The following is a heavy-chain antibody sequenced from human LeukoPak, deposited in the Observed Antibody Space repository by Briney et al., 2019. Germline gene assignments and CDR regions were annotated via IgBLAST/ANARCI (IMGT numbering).Heavy chain of an antibody. V-gene: IGHV1-69*13. CDR2: IIPIFGTA. D-gene: IGHD2-2*01. Sequence: ASVKVSCKASGYTITGYYMHWVRQAPGQGLEWMGGIIPIFGTANYAQKFQGRVTITADESTSTAYMELSSLRSEDTAVYYCARGGPAALGDWFDPWGQGTLVTVSS. CDR1: GYTITGYY. CDR3: ARGGPAALGDWFDP. J-gene: IGHJ5*02.